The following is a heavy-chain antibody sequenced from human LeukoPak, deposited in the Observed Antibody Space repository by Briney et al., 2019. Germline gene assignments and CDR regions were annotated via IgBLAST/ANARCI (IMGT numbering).Heavy chain of an antibody. CDR3: ARGWRYCSSTSCSYYFDY. D-gene: IGHD2-2*01. CDR1: GGSFSGYY. Sequence: SETLSLTCAVYGGSFSGYYWSWIRQPPGKGLEWIGEINHSGSTNYNPSLKSRVTISVDTSKNQFSLKLSSVTAADTAVYYCARGWRYCSSTSCSYYFDYWGQGTLVTVSS. CDR2: INHSGST. V-gene: IGHV4-34*01. J-gene: IGHJ4*02.